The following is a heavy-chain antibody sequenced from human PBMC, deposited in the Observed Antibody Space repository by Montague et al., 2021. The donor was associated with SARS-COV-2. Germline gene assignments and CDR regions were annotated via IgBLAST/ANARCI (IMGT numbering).Heavy chain of an antibody. V-gene: IGHV4-31*03. CDR3: ARAGITIFGVVTNFDY. D-gene: IGHD3-3*01. CDR2: IYYSGST. Sequence: TLSLTSTVSGGSISSGGYYWSWIRQHPGKGLEWIGYIYYSGSTYYNPSLKSRVTISVDTSKNQFSLKLSSVTAADTAVYYCARAGITIFGVVTNFDYWGQGTLVTVSS. J-gene: IGHJ4*02. CDR1: GGSISSGGYY.